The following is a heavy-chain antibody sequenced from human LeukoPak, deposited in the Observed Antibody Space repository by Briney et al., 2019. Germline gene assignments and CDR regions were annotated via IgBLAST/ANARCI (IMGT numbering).Heavy chain of an antibody. CDR1: GGSFSGYY. CDR3: ARDVGSYYRNYFDY. V-gene: IGHV4-34*01. Sequence: SETLSLTCAVYGGSFSGYYWSWIRQPPGKGLEWIGEINHSGSTNYNPSLKSRVTISVDTSKNQFSLKLSSVTAADTAVYYCARDVGSYYRNYFDYWGQGTLVTVSS. J-gene: IGHJ4*02. CDR2: INHSGST. D-gene: IGHD1-26*01.